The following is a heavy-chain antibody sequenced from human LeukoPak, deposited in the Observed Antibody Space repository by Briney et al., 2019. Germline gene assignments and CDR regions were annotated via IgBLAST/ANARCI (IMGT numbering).Heavy chain of an antibody. D-gene: IGHD3-10*01. Sequence: EASVKVSCKASGFTFTSSAMQWVRQARGQRLEWIGWIVVGSGNTNYAQKFQERVTITRDMSTSTAYMELSSLRSEDTAMYYCAAVPESYYAVYYFNYWGQGTLVTVSS. CDR2: IVVGSGNT. CDR3: AAVPESYYAVYYFNY. J-gene: IGHJ4*02. V-gene: IGHV1-58*02. CDR1: GFTFTSSA.